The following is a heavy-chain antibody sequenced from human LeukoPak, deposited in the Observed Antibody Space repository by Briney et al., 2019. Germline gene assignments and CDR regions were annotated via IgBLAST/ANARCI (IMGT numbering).Heavy chain of an antibody. D-gene: IGHD1-26*01. CDR1: GFIFSSHG. J-gene: IGHJ4*02. V-gene: IGHV3-30*02. CDR3: ARDIELTPFHY. Sequence: GGSLRLSCVASGFIFSSHGMHRVRQAPGKGLEWVAFIRFDGSDKYYADSVKGQFTISRDNSKNTLYLQMNSLRADDTAVYYCARDIELTPFHYWGQGTLVTVSS. CDR2: IRFDGSDK.